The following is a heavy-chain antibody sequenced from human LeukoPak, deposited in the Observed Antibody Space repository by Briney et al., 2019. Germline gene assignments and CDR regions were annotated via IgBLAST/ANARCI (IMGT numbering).Heavy chain of an antibody. Sequence: GGSLRLSCAASGFTFSSYAMSWVSQAPGKGLEWVSAISGSGGGTYYADSVKGRFTISRDNSKNTLYLQMNSLRAEDTAEYYCAKHERYYSGSGSFLDCWGQGTLVTVSS. CDR1: GFTFSSYA. CDR2: ISGSGGGT. J-gene: IGHJ4*02. CDR3: AKHERYYSGSGSFLDC. D-gene: IGHD3-10*01. V-gene: IGHV3-23*01.